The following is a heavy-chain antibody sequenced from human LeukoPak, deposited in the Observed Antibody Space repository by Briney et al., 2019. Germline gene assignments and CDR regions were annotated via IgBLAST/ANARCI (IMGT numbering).Heavy chain of an antibody. Sequence: GGSLRLSCAASGFTFSSYAMGWVRQAPGKGLEWVSAISGSGGSTYYADSVKGRFTISRDNSKNTLYLQMNSLRAEDTAVYYCAKSFYLASHLYFDYWGQGTLVTVSS. CDR1: GFTFSSYA. CDR2: ISGSGGST. D-gene: IGHD3-16*02. J-gene: IGHJ4*02. V-gene: IGHV3-23*01. CDR3: AKSFYLASHLYFDY.